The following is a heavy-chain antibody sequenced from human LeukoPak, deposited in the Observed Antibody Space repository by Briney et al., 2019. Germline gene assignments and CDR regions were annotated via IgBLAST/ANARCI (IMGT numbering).Heavy chain of an antibody. J-gene: IGHJ4*02. V-gene: IGHV3-30-3*01. CDR2: ISYDGSNK. CDR3: ARDLFGGSYGDGDY. Sequence: GGSLRLSCAASGFTFSSCTMHWVRQAPGKGLEWVAVISYDGSNKYYADSVKGRFTISRDNSKNTLYLQMNSLRPEDTAVYYCARDLFGGSYGDGDYWGQGTLVTVSS. CDR1: GFTFSSCT. D-gene: IGHD1-26*01.